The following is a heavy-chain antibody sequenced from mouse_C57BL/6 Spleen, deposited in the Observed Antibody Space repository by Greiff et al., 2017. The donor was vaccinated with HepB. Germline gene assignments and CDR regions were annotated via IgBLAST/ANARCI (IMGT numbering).Heavy chain of an antibody. D-gene: IGHD2-5*01. V-gene: IGHV5-6*01. Sequence: ESGGDLVKPGGSLKLSCAASGFTFSSYGMSWVRQTPDKRLEWVATISSGGSYTYYPDSVKGRFTISRDNAKNTLYLQMSSLKSEDTAMYYCARPSNGAWFAYWGQGTLVTVSA. CDR1: GFTFSSYG. J-gene: IGHJ3*01. CDR2: ISSGGSYT. CDR3: ARPSNGAWFAY.